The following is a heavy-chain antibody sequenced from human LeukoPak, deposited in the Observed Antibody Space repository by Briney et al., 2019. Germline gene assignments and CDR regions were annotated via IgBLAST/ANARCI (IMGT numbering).Heavy chain of an antibody. V-gene: IGHV6-1*01. D-gene: IGHD4-11*01. CDR3: ARDPTQNNWFDP. Sequence: SQTLSLTCAISGDSVSSKSAAWNWIRQSPSRGLEWLGRTYYRSKWSSGYAESVKSRITINPDTSKNQFSLQLRSVTPEDTAVYYCARDPTQNNWFDPWGQGTLVTVSS. CDR2: TYYRSKWSS. J-gene: IGHJ5*02. CDR1: GDSVSSKSAA.